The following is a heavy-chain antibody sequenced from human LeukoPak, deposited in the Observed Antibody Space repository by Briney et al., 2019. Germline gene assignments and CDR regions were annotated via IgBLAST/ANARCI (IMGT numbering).Heavy chain of an antibody. CDR2: ISSRSSYT. Sequence: PGGSLRLSCAASGFSFSDYYMSWIRQAPGKGLEWVSYISSRSSYTNSADSVKGRFTISRDNAKNSLFLQMNSLRAEDTAVYYCAKGGSTVTTEDVVDYWGQGTLVTVSS. J-gene: IGHJ4*02. V-gene: IGHV3-11*05. CDR1: GFSFSDYY. D-gene: IGHD4-17*01. CDR3: AKGGSTVTTEDVVDY.